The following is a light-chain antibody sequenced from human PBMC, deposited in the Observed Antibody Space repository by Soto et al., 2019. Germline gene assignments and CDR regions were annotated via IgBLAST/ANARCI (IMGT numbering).Light chain of an antibody. V-gene: IGKV1-39*01. CDR3: QQSYSTPWT. Sequence: DIQMTQSPSSLSASVGDRVTITCRASQNINNYLNWYRQKPGKAPKLLIYAASSLQSGVPSRFSGSGSGTDFTLTISSLQPEDFATYYCQQSYSTPWTFGQGTKVDIK. CDR2: AAS. CDR1: QNINNY. J-gene: IGKJ1*01.